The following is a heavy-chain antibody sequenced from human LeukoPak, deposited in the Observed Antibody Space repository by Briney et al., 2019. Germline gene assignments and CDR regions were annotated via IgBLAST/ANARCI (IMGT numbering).Heavy chain of an antibody. Sequence: SETLSLTCTISGYSISSGYYWGWIRQPPGKGLEWIGSIYHSGSTYYNPSLKSRVTISVDTSKNQFSLKLSSVTAADTAVYYCARLYDYGAQNESWYFDLWGRGTLVTVSS. CDR1: GYSISSGYY. D-gene: IGHD4-17*01. J-gene: IGHJ2*01. CDR3: ARLYDYGAQNESWYFDL. CDR2: IYHSGST. V-gene: IGHV4-38-2*02.